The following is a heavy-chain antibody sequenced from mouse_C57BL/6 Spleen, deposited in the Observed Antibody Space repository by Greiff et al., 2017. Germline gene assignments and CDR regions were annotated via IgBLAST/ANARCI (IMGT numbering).Heavy chain of an antibody. CDR3: ARSGYGSSYNWYFDV. D-gene: IGHD1-1*01. Sequence: QVQLQQPGAELVKPGASVKLSCKASGYTFTSYWMHWVKQRPGQGLEWIGMIHPNSGSTNYNEKFKSKATLTVDKSSSTAYMQLSSRTSEDSAVYYCARSGYGSSYNWYFDVWGTGTTVTVSS. CDR2: IHPNSGST. J-gene: IGHJ1*03. CDR1: GYTFTSYW. V-gene: IGHV1-64*01.